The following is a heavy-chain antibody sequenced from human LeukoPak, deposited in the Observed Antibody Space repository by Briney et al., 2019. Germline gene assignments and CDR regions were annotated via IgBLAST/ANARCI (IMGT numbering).Heavy chain of an antibody. CDR3: ARASIAVAGDFDY. Sequence: PSETLSLTCTVSGGSISSSLYHWGWIRQSPGKNLEWLGSIYYTGTTHYNPSLKSRVTISVDTSKNQFSLKLSSVTAADTAVYYCARASIAVAGDFDYWGQGTLVTVSS. J-gene: IGHJ4*02. CDR2: IYYTGTT. CDR1: GGSISSSLYH. V-gene: IGHV4-39*07. D-gene: IGHD6-19*01.